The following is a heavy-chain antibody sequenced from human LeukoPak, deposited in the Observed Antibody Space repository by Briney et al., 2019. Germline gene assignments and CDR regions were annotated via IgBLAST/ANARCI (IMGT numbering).Heavy chain of an antibody. CDR1: GFTFSSYW. CDR2: IKQDGSEK. J-gene: IGHJ3*02. Sequence: GGSLSLSCAASGFTFSSYWMSWVRQAPGKGLEWVANIKQDGSEKYYVDSVKGRFTISRDNAKNSLYLQMNSLRAEDTAVYYCARDERWWELDGAFDIWGQGTMVTVSS. V-gene: IGHV3-7*01. CDR3: ARDERWWELDGAFDI. D-gene: IGHD1-26*01.